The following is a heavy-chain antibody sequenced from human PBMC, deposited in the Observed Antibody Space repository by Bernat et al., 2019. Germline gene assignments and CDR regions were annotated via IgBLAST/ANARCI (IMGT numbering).Heavy chain of an antibody. V-gene: IGHV1-69*02. J-gene: IGHJ4*02. CDR2: IIPIIDIA. D-gene: IGHD5-12*01. CDR1: GGTFSSYT. CDR3: ARYGYDLYFDD. Sequence: QVQLVQSGAEVKKPGSSVKVSCKASGGTFSSYTISWVRQALGQGLEWMGRIIPIIDIANYAQKFQGRVTITADKSTSTAYMELSSLRSEDTAVYYCARYGYDLYFDDWGQGTLVTVSS.